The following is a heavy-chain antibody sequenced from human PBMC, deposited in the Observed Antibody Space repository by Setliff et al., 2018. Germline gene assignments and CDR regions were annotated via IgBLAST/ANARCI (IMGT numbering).Heavy chain of an antibody. CDR2: ISSSSSTI. CDR1: GFTFSSYS. D-gene: IGHD3-22*01. CDR3: TRGFYDSSGYPIDY. Sequence: PGGSLRLSCAAPGFTFSSYSMNWVRQAPGKGLEWVSYISSSSSTIYYADSVKGRFTISRDNAKNSLYLLMNSLRAEDTAVYYCTRGFYDSSGYPIDYWGQGTLVTVSS. V-gene: IGHV3-48*01. J-gene: IGHJ4*02.